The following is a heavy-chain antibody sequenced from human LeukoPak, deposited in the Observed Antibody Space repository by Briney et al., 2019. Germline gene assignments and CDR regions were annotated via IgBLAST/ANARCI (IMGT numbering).Heavy chain of an antibody. Sequence: ASVKVSCKASGYTFTSYAMHWVRRAPGQRPEWMGWINAGNGNTKYSQKFQGRVTITRDTSASTAYMELSSLRSEDTAVYYCARQTTMTARFDPWGQGTLVTVSS. D-gene: IGHD3-22*01. CDR1: GYTFTSYA. CDR2: INAGNGNT. V-gene: IGHV1-3*01. CDR3: ARQTTMTARFDP. J-gene: IGHJ5*02.